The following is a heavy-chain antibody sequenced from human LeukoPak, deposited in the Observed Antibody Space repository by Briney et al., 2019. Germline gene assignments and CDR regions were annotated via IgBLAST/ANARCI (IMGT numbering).Heavy chain of an antibody. CDR1: GFTFSGSA. J-gene: IGHJ4*02. CDR2: IRSKANSYAT. V-gene: IGHV3-73*01. D-gene: IGHD3-22*01. CDR3: ARDLYRIVVVPHYFDY. Sequence: PGGSLRLSCAASGFTFSGSAMHWVRQASGKGLEWVGRIRSKANSYATVYAASVKGRFTISRDDSKNTAYLQMNSLRAEDTAVYYCARDLYRIVVVPHYFDYWGQGTLVTVSS.